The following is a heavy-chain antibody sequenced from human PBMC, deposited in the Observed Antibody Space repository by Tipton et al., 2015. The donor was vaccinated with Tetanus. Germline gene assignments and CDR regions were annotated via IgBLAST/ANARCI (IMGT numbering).Heavy chain of an antibody. CDR1: GYTFTGYY. J-gene: IGHJ6*02. D-gene: IGHD3-22*01. V-gene: IGHV1-2*02. Sequence: QLVQSGAEVKKPGASLKVSCKASGYTFTGYYMYWVRQAPGQGLEWMGWIDPNSGGTVYAQKFQGRVTMTRDTSFSTAYMELSRLRSDDTAVYYCARDRGDYIYYGMDVWGPGTTVTVSS. CDR2: IDPNSGGT. CDR3: ARDRGDYIYYGMDV.